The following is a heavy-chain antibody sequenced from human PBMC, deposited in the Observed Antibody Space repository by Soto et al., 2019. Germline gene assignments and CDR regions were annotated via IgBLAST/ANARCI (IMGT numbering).Heavy chain of an antibody. V-gene: IGHV4-34*01. Sequence: PSETLSLTCAVYGGSVNGYYWNWIRQPPGKGLEWIGEINHTGGNNYNPSLKSRVTMSVDTSKNQFSLRLSSVTAADTAIYYCATRITVFGLLIPPFDPWGQGTQVTVSS. CDR1: GGSVNGYY. CDR2: INHTGGN. J-gene: IGHJ5*02. CDR3: ATRITVFGLLIPPFDP. D-gene: IGHD3-3*01.